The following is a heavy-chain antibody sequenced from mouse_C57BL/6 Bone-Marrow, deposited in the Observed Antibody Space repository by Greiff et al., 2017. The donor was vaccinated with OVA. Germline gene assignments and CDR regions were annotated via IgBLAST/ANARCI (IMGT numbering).Heavy chain of an antibody. CDR2: IDPSDSYT. J-gene: IGHJ3*01. CDR1: GYTFTSYW. V-gene: IGHV1-69*01. D-gene: IGHD2-12*01. Sequence: QVQLQQPGAELVMPGASVKLSCKASGYTFTSYWMHWVKQRPGQGLEWIGEIDPSDSYTNYNQKFKGKSTLTVDKSSSTAYMQLISLTSEDSAVYYCSTYNYAGAYWGQGTLVTVSA. CDR3: STYNYAGAY.